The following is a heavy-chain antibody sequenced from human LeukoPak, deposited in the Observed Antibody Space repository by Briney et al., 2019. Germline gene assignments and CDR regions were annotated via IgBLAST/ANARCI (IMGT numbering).Heavy chain of an antibody. Sequence: SSETLSLTCTVSGASISNYYWSWIRQPTGTALECIGYVSYSGRTNHNPPPKSRVTISADTSKNQFSLKLTSVTAADTAVYYCARHERGAENLDYWGQGTLVTVSS. CDR1: GASISNYY. V-gene: IGHV4-59*08. J-gene: IGHJ4*02. CDR3: ARHERGAENLDY. D-gene: IGHD1-1*01. CDR2: VSYSGRT.